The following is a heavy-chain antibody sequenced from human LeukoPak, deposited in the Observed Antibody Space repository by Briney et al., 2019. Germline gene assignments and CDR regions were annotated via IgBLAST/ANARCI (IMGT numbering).Heavy chain of an antibody. J-gene: IGHJ4*02. D-gene: IGHD3-22*01. Sequence: GASVKVSCKASGYTFTSYAMHWVRQAPGQRLEWMGWINAGNGNTKYSQKFQGRVTITRDTSASTAYMELSSLRSEDTAVYYCARVRYYDSSGWELFDYWGLGTLVTVSS. V-gene: IGHV1-3*01. CDR1: GYTFTSYA. CDR3: ARVRYYDSSGWELFDY. CDR2: INAGNGNT.